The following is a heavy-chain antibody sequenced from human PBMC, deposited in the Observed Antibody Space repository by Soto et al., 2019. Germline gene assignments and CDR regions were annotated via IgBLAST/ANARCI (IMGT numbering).Heavy chain of an antibody. J-gene: IGHJ4*02. Sequence: ASVKVSCKASGYTFTSYAMHWVRQAPGQRLEWMGWINAGNGDTKYSQKFQGRVTITRDTSASTAYMELSSLRSEDTAVYYCARGIVVVTALDYWGQGTLVTVSS. D-gene: IGHD2-21*02. CDR3: ARGIVVVTALDY. CDR1: GYTFTSYA. V-gene: IGHV1-3*01. CDR2: INAGNGDT.